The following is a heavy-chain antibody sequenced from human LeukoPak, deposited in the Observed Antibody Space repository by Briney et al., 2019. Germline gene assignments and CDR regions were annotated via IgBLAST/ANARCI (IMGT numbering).Heavy chain of an antibody. Sequence: ASVKVSCKASGYIFTGYYIHWVRQAPGQGLEWMGWINPDSGGTHYAQKFQGRVTMTRDTSISTGNMALSRLTTDDTADYYCARDLHEIRITVADYYFDYWGQGTLVTVSS. J-gene: IGHJ4*02. CDR2: INPDSGGT. CDR1: GYIFTGYY. D-gene: IGHD6-19*01. V-gene: IGHV1-2*02. CDR3: ARDLHEIRITVADYYFDY.